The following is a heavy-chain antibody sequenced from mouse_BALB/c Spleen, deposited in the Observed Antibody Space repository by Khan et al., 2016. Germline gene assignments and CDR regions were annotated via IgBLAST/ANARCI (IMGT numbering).Heavy chain of an antibody. CDR3: ESRNWDVDY. D-gene: IGHD4-1*02. CDR1: GYSITSDYA. J-gene: IGHJ2*01. V-gene: IGHV3-2*02. Sequence: EVQLQESGPGLVKPSQSLSLTCTVTGYSITSDYAWNWIRQFPGNKLEWMGYISYSGSTSYNPSLKSRISITRDTSKNQFFLQLNSVTTEDTATYYCESRNWDVDYWGQGTTLTVSS. CDR2: ISYSGST.